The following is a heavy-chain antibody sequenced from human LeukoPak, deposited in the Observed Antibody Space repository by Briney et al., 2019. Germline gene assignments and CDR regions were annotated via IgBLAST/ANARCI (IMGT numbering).Heavy chain of an antibody. CDR1: GYTFTGYY. D-gene: IGHD3-10*01. Sequence: ASVKVSCKASGYTFTGYYMHWVRQAPGQGLEWMGWINPNSGGTNYAQKFQGWVIMTRDTSISTAYMELSRLRSDDTAVYYCARDLTPGITMVRPHYYYYGMDVWGQGTTVTVSS. CDR2: INPNSGGT. V-gene: IGHV1-2*04. CDR3: ARDLTPGITMVRPHYYYYGMDV. J-gene: IGHJ6*02.